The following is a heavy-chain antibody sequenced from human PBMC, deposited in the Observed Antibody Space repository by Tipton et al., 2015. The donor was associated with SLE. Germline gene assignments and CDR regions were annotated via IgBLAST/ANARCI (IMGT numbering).Heavy chain of an antibody. J-gene: IGHJ4*02. CDR3: ANSSMGVYYFDY. Sequence: SLRLSCAASGFTFSSYAMHWVRQAPGKGLEWVAVISYEGSNKYYADSVKGRFTISRDNSKNTLYLQMNSLRAEDTAVYYCANSSMGVYYFDYWGQGTLVTVSS. CDR2: ISYEGSNK. CDR1: GFTFSSYA. D-gene: IGHD2-2*01. V-gene: IGHV3-30*04.